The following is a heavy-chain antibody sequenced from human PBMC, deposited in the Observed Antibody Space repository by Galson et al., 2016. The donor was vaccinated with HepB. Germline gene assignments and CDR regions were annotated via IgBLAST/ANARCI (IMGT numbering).Heavy chain of an antibody. Sequence: SLRLSCAASGFTFSNYGMSWVRQAPGRGLEWVSGITRSGGAANYADFVKGRVTISRDNSTNTLYLQMNSLRAEDTAVYYCAKRAKPFLVWLSHRVRLGGMDVWGQGTTVTVSS. CDR1: GFTFSNYG. J-gene: IGHJ6*02. V-gene: IGHV3-23*01. CDR3: AKRAKPFLVWLSHRVRLGGMDV. CDR2: ITRSGGAA. D-gene: IGHD3-3*02.